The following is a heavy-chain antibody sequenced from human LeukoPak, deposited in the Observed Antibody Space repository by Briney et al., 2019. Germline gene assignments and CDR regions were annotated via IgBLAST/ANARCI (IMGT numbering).Heavy chain of an antibody. D-gene: IGHD3-9*01. J-gene: IGHJ4*02. CDR2: INGRGGST. CDR1: GFTFSNYA. CDR3: AKTDPADWYYFDY. V-gene: IGHV3-23*01. Sequence: SRGSLRLSCAASGFTFSNYAMNWVRQAPGKGLEWVSAINGRGGSTFYADSVKGRFTISRDNSKNTLYLQINTLRAEDTAVYYCAKTDPADWYYFDYWGQGTLVTVSS.